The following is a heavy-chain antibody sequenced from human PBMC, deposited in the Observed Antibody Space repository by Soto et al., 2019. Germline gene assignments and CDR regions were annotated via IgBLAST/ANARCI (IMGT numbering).Heavy chain of an antibody. CDR3: ARIPAHGSGYYFYNYFDY. J-gene: IGHJ4*02. Sequence: GASVKVSCKASGYTFSTYGVTWVRQAPGQGLEWVGWISGYNGNTNYAQTLQGRVTMTTDTSTGTAYMELRSLRSDDTALYYCARIPAHGSGYYFYNYFDYWGQGTLVTVSS. CDR2: ISGYNGNT. CDR1: GYTFSTYG. D-gene: IGHD5-12*01. V-gene: IGHV1-18*01.